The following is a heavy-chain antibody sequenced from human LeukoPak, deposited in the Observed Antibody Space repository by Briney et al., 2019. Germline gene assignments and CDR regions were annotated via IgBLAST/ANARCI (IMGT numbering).Heavy chain of an antibody. J-gene: IGHJ4*02. CDR2: ITNKAFGGTT. CDR1: GFTFGDYA. Sequence: PGRSLRLSCTASGFTFGDYAVSWFRQAPGKGLEWVGFITNKAFGGTTEYAASVIDRFTISRDDSNSIAYLQMNSLKTEDTALYFCTRTRWATGTISDYWGQGTLVTVSS. V-gene: IGHV3-49*03. CDR3: TRTRWATGTISDY. D-gene: IGHD1-1*01.